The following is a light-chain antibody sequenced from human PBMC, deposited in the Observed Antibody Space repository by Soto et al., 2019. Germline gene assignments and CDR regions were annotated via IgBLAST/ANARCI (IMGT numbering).Light chain of an antibody. CDR2: AAS. CDR3: QQIYSAPLT. J-gene: IGKJ4*01. V-gene: IGKV1-39*01. CDR1: QSISSY. Sequence: DIQMTQSPSSLSASVGDRVTITCRASQSISSYLNWYQQKPGKAPKLLIYAASSLQSGVPSRFSGSGSGTDFTLSISSLQPEDFATYFCQQIYSAPLTLGGGTKVDIK.